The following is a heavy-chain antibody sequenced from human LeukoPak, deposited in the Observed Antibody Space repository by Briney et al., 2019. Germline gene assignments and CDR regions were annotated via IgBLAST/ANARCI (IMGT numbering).Heavy chain of an antibody. Sequence: ASVKVSCKASGYTFTSYAMHWVRQAPGQRLEWMGWINAGNGNTKYSQKFQGRVTITRDTSASTAYMELSSLRSEDTAVYYCARDYYDSSSAITFDYWGQGALVTVSS. CDR2: INAGNGNT. J-gene: IGHJ4*02. CDR1: GYTFTSYA. CDR3: ARDYYDSSSAITFDY. V-gene: IGHV1-3*01. D-gene: IGHD3-22*01.